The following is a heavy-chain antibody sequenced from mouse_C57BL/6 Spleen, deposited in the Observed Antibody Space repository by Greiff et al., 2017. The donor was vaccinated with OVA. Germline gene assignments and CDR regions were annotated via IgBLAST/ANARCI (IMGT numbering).Heavy chain of an antibody. V-gene: IGHV5-4*01. CDR1: GFTFSSYA. CDR3: ARDRGSFAY. CDR2: ISDGGSYT. J-gene: IGHJ3*01. Sequence: EVQLVESGGGLVKPGGSLKLSCAASGFTFSSYAMSWVRQTPEKRLEWVATISDGGSYTYYPDNVKGRFTISRDNAKNNLYLQMSHLKSEDTAMYYCARDRGSFAYWGKGTLVTVSA.